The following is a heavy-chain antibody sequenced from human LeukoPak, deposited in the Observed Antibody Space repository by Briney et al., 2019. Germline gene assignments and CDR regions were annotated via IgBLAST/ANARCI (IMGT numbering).Heavy chain of an antibody. CDR1: GGSFSGYY. D-gene: IGHD3-22*01. V-gene: IGHV4-34*01. J-gene: IGHJ6*02. CDR3: ARDWPPGYSGYYHLGMDV. CDR2: INHSGST. Sequence: KTSETLSLTCAVYGGSFSGYYWSWIRQPPGKGLEWIGEINHSGSTNYNPSLKSRVTMSVDTSKNQFSLKLSSVTAADTAVYYCARDWPPGYSGYYHLGMDVWGQGTTVTVSS.